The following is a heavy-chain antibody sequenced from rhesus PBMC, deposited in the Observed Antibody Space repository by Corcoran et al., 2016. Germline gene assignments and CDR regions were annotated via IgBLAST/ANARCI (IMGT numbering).Heavy chain of an antibody. D-gene: IGHD3-3*01. CDR3: ARANSITIFGLVTNPYAFDF. V-gene: IGHV4-65*01. CDR1: GGSVRSSNW. CDR2: ISGSSGST. J-gene: IGHJ3*01. Sequence: QVQLQESGPALVKPSATLSLTCAVSGGSVRSSNWWSWIRQPPGTGLEWIGYISGSSGSTYYNPSLKGRVTISTDPSKNQFSLKLSSVTAADTAVYYCARANSITIFGLVTNPYAFDFWGQGLRVTVSS.